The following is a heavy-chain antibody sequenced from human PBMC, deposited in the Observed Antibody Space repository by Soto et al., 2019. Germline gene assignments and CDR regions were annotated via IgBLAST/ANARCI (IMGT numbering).Heavy chain of an antibody. D-gene: IGHD3-3*01. CDR3: AIITIFGVVISSFDY. CDR1: GFSLSNSGVG. Sequence: QITLKESGPTLVKLTQTLTLTCTFSGFSLSNSGVGVGWIRQPPGKALEWLALIYWDDDKRYSPSLKSRLTITMDTSKNQVVLTMTNIDPVDTATYYCAIITIFGVVISSFDYWGQGTLVTVSS. J-gene: IGHJ4*02. CDR2: IYWDDDK. V-gene: IGHV2-5*02.